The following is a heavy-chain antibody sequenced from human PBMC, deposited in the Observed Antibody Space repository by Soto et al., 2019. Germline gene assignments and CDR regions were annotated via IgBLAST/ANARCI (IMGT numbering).Heavy chain of an antibody. V-gene: IGHV3-23*01. D-gene: IGHD3-9*01. CDR2: ISGSGGST. Sequence: GGSLRLSCAASGFTFSSYAMSWVRQAPGKGLEWVSAISGSGGSTYYADSVKGRFTISRDNSKNTLYLQMNSLRAEDTAVYYCAAGSRDILTGYYRNDAFDIWGQGTMVTVSS. CDR3: AAGSRDILTGYYRNDAFDI. CDR1: GFTFSSYA. J-gene: IGHJ3*02.